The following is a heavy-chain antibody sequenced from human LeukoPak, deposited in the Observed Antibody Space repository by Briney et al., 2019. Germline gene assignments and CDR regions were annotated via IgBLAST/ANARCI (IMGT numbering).Heavy chain of an antibody. Sequence: PGGSLRLSCAASGFTFSSYAMHWVRQAPGKGLEWVAVISYDGSNKYYADSVKGRFTISRDNSKNTLYLQMNSLRAEDTAVYYCAREWELLLDYWGQGTLVTVSP. V-gene: IGHV3-30*01. CDR3: AREWELLLDY. D-gene: IGHD1-26*01. J-gene: IGHJ4*02. CDR2: ISYDGSNK. CDR1: GFTFSSYA.